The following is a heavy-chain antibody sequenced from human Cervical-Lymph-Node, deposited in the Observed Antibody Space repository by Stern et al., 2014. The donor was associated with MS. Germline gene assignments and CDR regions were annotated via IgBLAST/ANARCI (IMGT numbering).Heavy chain of an antibody. Sequence: QVQLQESGPGLVKPSQTLSLTCTVSGGSIRRDDHYWNWIRQPPGKGLEWIGYIYLSGNTNYNASLKSRVTITVDMSKNQFSLKLRSVTAADTAVYYCARVPNYDFWGRPNRNYYYDGMDVWGQGTTVIVSS. CDR3: ARVPNYDFWGRPNRNYYYDGMDV. V-gene: IGHV4-30-4*08. CDR2: IYLSGNT. J-gene: IGHJ6*02. CDR1: GGSIRRDDHY. D-gene: IGHD3-3*01.